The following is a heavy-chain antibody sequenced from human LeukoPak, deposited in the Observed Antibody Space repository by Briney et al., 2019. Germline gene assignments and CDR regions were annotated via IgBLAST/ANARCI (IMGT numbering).Heavy chain of an antibody. CDR3: ARDRGIFGVVNWFDP. D-gene: IGHD3-3*01. CDR1: GGSISSGSYY. Sequence: SETLSLTCTVSGGSISSGSYYWSWIRQPAGKGLEWIGRIYTSGSTNYNPSLKSRVTISVDTSKNQFSLKLSSVTAADTAVYCCARDRGIFGVVNWFDPWGQGTLVTVSS. V-gene: IGHV4-61*02. J-gene: IGHJ5*02. CDR2: IYTSGST.